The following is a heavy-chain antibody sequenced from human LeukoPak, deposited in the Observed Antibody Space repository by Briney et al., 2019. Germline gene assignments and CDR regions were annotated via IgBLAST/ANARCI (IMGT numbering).Heavy chain of an antibody. J-gene: IGHJ1*01. CDR1: GGTFSSYA. Sequence: GASVKVSCKASGGTFSSYAISWVRQAPGQGLEWMGGIIPIFGTANYAQKFQGRVTITAEESTSTAYMELSSLRSEDTAVHYCAGSTVTRLAEYFQHWGQGALVTVSS. CDR2: IIPIFGTA. CDR3: AGSTVTRLAEYFQH. D-gene: IGHD4-17*01. V-gene: IGHV1-69*13.